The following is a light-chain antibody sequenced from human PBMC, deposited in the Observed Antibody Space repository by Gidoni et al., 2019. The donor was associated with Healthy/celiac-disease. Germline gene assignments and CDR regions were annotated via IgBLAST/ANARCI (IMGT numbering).Light chain of an antibody. J-gene: IGKJ1*01. V-gene: IGKV2-28*01. CDR1: QSLLHSNGYNY. CDR3: MQALQTPRT. Sequence: IVMTQSPLPLPVTPGEPASISCRSSQSLLHSNGYNYLDWYLQKPGQSTQLLIYLGSNRAAGVPDRFSGSGSGTDFTLKISRVEAEYVGVYYCMQALQTPRTFGQGTKVEIK. CDR2: LGS.